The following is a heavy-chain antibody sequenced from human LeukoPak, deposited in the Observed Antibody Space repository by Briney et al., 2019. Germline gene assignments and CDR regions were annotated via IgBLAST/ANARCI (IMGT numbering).Heavy chain of an antibody. Sequence: GGSLRFSCVASGFTFSSYDMHWVRQGTGKGLEWVSGIGTAGDPYYPDSVRGRFTISRENAKNSLYLQMNSLRDGDTAVYYCARGHFRGMDVWGQGTTVTVSS. J-gene: IGHJ6*02. CDR1: GFTFSSYD. CDR3: ARGHFRGMDV. V-gene: IGHV3-13*05. CDR2: IGTAGDP. D-gene: IGHD3-3*02.